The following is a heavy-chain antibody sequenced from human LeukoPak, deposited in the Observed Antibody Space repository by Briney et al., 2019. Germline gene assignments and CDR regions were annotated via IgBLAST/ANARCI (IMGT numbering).Heavy chain of an antibody. CDR3: ARWAGYCRITNCYSAFDY. V-gene: IGHV1-69*01. J-gene: IGHJ4*02. CDR2: ITPIFATP. CDR1: GGTFSNYA. Sequence: SVKVSCKASGGTFSNYAISWVRQAPGQGLEWMGGITPIFATPSYAQKLQGRVTITADESTSTAYMELSGLRSEDTAVYYCARWAGYCRITNCYSAFDYWGQGTLVTVSS. D-gene: IGHD2-2*02.